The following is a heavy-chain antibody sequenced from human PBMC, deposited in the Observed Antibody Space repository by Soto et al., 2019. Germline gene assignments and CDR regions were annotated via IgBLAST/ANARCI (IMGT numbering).Heavy chain of an antibody. CDR2: ISGSGGST. V-gene: IGHV3-23*01. CDR3: AKRAGGYYDSSGYYSGYYYYGMDV. J-gene: IGHJ6*02. D-gene: IGHD3-22*01. Sequence: PGGSLRLSCAASGFTFSSYAMSWVRQAPGKGLEWVSAISGSGGSTYYADSVKGRFTISRDNSKNTLYLQMNSLRAEDTAVYYCAKRAGGYYDSSGYYSGYYYYGMDVWGQGPTVTVSS. CDR1: GFTFSSYA.